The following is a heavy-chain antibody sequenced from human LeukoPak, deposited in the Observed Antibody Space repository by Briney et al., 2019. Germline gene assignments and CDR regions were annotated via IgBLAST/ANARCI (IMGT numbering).Heavy chain of an antibody. CDR3: TREIFHCGGPCRSL. CDR2: INTNTGNP. CDR1: GYTFTSYA. Sequence: ASVKVSCKASGYTFTSYAMNWVRQAPGQGLEWMGWINTNTGNPTYVQDFTGRFVFSLDTSVSTAYRQISSLKAEGTAVYYCTREIFHCGGPCRSLWGQGTLVTVSS. D-gene: IGHD2-21*01. J-gene: IGHJ4*02. V-gene: IGHV7-4-1*02.